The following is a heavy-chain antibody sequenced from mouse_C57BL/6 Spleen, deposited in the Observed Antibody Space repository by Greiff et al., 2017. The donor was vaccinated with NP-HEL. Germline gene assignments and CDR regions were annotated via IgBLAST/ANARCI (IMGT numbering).Heavy chain of an antibody. J-gene: IGHJ4*01. Sequence: DVQLVESGGGLVQPGGSLKLSCAASGFTFSDYYMYWVRQTPEKRLEWVAYISNGGGSTYYPDTVKGRFTISRDNAKNTLYLQMSRLKSEDTAMYYCARNGYYVQAMDYWGQGTSVTVSS. D-gene: IGHD2-3*01. CDR3: ARNGYYVQAMDY. CDR2: ISNGGGST. CDR1: GFTFSDYY. V-gene: IGHV5-12*01.